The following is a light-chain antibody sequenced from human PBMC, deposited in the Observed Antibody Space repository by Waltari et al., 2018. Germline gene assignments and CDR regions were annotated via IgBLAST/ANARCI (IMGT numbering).Light chain of an antibody. V-gene: IGLV1-47*01. Sequence: QSVLTQSPSASGTPRQRVTISCSGSSSNIGSNYVYWYQQLPGTAPKLLIYRSVQRPSGVPARFSGSKSGTSASLAISGLRSEDEGDYYCVAWDDSLSGLWVFGGGTKLTVL. CDR3: VAWDDSLSGLWV. CDR1: SSNIGSNY. J-gene: IGLJ3*02. CDR2: RSV.